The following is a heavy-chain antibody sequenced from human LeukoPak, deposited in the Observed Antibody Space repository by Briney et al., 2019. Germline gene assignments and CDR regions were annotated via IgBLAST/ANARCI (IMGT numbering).Heavy chain of an antibody. D-gene: IGHD6-13*01. J-gene: IGHJ4*02. V-gene: IGHV3-23*01. CDR3: AKTGTPWYYFDY. CDR2: ISGSGGST. CDR1: GFTFSRHA. Sequence: GGSLRLSCAASGFTFSRHAMSWVRQAPGKGLEWVPPISGSGGSTYYADSVKGRFTISRDNSKNRLYLQMNSLRAEDTAVYYCAKTGTPWYYFDYWGQGTLVTVSS.